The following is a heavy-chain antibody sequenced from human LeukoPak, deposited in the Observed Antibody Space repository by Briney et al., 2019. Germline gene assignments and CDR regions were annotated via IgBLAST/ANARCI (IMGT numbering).Heavy chain of an antibody. D-gene: IGHD4-11*01. CDR2: INPNTAGT. CDR3: ATSAGDYRAGHYYYMGV. V-gene: IGHV1-2*02. CDR1: GYTFTGYY. Sequence: PSVKVSCKASGYTFTGYYFHWVRQPPGQGLEWMGWINPNTAGTNYAQKFLGGVTLTWDTSISTAYMELNRLTSDDTAVYYCATSAGDYRAGHYYYMGVWGKGTSVTVSS. J-gene: IGHJ6*03.